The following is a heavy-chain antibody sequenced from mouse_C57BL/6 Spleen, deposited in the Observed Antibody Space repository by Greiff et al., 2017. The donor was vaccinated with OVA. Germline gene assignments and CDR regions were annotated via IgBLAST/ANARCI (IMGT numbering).Heavy chain of an antibody. V-gene: IGHV1-82*01. J-gene: IGHJ2*01. Sequence: VQLQQSGPELVKPGASVKISCKASGYAFSSSWMNWVKQRPGKGLEWIGRIYPGDGDTNYNGKFKGKATLTADKSSSTAYMQLSSLTSEDSAVYFCARGGDDLDDWGQGTTLTVSS. CDR1: GYAFSSSW. CDR2: IYPGDGDT. CDR3: ARGGDDLDD. D-gene: IGHD3-3*01.